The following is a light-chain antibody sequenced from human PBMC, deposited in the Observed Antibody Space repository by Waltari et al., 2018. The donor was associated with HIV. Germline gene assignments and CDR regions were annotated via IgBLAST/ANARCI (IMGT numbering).Light chain of an antibody. Sequence: ATRMTQSPPSVSAATGDTVNITCRVSRDIDTHLAWYQHIPGSAPHLLIYGASTLQEGVPARFNGSGAGTSFSLTVTCLQSEDFATYFCQQYHDSPRTFGLGTTV. CDR1: RDIDTH. V-gene: IGKV1-8*01. J-gene: IGKJ1*01. CDR2: GAS. CDR3: QQYHDSPRT.